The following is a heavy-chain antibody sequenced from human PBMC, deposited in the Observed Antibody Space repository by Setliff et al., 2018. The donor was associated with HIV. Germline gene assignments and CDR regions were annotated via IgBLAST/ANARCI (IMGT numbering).Heavy chain of an antibody. Sequence: SETLSLTCAVYGGSFSGYHWTWIRQPPGKGLEWIGEITHSGSTNYNPSLETRVTISVDTSKNQFSLKLSSVTAADTAAYYCAKGVAGLQYYYYYMDVWGKGTTVTVSS. CDR2: ITHSGST. D-gene: IGHD6-19*01. CDR1: GGSFSGYH. V-gene: IGHV4-34*01. CDR3: AKGVAGLQYYYYYMDV. J-gene: IGHJ6*03.